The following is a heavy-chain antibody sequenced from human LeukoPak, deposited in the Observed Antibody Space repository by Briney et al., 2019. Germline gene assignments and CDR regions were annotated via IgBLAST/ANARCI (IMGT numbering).Heavy chain of an antibody. CDR1: GFSFSDAW. CDR2: IPFDGSNK. D-gene: IGHD3-16*01. Sequence: GGSLRLSCTASGFSFSDAWMTWVRQAPGKGLEWVAFIPFDGSNKYYADSVKGRFTISRDNSKNTLYLQMNSLRAEDTAVYYCAKGGSDSPWGQGTLVTVSS. V-gene: IGHV3-30*02. CDR3: AKGGSDSP. J-gene: IGHJ5*02.